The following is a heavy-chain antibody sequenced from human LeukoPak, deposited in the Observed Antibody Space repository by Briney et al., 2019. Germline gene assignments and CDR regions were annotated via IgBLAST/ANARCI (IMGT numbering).Heavy chain of an antibody. J-gene: IGHJ4*02. CDR1: GFTFSSYS. D-gene: IGHD6-19*01. V-gene: IGHV3-21*04. CDR3: AKDRSSSGWLIDY. CDR2: ISSSSSDI. Sequence: KPGGSLRLSCAASGFTFSSYSMNWVRQAPGKGLEWVSSISSSSSDIYSADSVKGRFTISRDNAKNSLYLQMNSLRAEDTAVYYCAKDRSSSGWLIDYWGQGTLVTVSS.